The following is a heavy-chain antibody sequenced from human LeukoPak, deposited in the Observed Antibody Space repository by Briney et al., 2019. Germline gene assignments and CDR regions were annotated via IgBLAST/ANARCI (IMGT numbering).Heavy chain of an antibody. V-gene: IGHV4-59*01. CDR1: GGSISSFY. CDR2: IYHGGST. D-gene: IGHD3-3*01. Sequence: PSETLSLTCSVSGGSISSFYWSWIRQPPGKGLEWIGYIYHGGSTTYNPSLNSRVTMSVDTSRTHFSLKLNSVTAADTAVYYCARRLDDSYFDSWGQGILVTVSS. CDR3: ARRLDDSYFDS. J-gene: IGHJ4*02.